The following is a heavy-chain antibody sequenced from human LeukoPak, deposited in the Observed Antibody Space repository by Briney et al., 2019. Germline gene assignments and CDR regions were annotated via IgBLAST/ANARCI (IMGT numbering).Heavy chain of an antibody. J-gene: IGHJ4*02. CDR2: IRGKANSYAT. CDR3: TSSPDGKDDY. CDR1: GFTFSGSA. V-gene: IGHV3-73*01. Sequence: GGSLRLSCAASGFTFSGSAMHWVRQASGKGLGWVGRIRGKANSYATAYAASVKGRFTISRDDSKNTAYLQMNSLKTEDTAVYYCTSSPDGKDDYWGQGTLVTVSS.